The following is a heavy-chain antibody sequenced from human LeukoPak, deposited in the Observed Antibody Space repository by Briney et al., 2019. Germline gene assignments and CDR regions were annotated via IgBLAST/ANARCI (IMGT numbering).Heavy chain of an antibody. J-gene: IGHJ4*02. CDR1: GFTFDDYA. CDR2: ISWNSGSI. D-gene: IGHD6-13*01. Sequence: PGRSLRLSCAASGFTFDDYAIHWVRQAPGKGLEWVSGISWNSGSIGYADSVKGRFTISRDNAKNSLYLQMNSLRAEDTALYYCAKGIIAAAGSFDYWGQGTLVTVSS. V-gene: IGHV3-9*01. CDR3: AKGIIAAAGSFDY.